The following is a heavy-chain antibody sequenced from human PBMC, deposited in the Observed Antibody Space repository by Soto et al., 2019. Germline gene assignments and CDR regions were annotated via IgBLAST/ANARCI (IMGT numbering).Heavy chain of an antibody. Sequence: ASVKVSCKASGYTFTSYGISWVRQAPGQGLEWMGWISTYNGNTNYAQKLQGRVTMTTDTSSSTAYMELRSLRSDDTAVYYCVRDQRYYGSGSQAEGFDPWGQGTLVTVSS. V-gene: IGHV1-18*01. CDR2: ISTYNGNT. CDR1: GYTFTSYG. CDR3: VRDQRYYGSGSQAEGFDP. D-gene: IGHD3-10*01. J-gene: IGHJ5*02.